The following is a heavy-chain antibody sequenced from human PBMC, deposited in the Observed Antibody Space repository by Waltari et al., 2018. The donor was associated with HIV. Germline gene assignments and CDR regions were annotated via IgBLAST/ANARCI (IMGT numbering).Heavy chain of an antibody. CDR2: FSWSSGSI. V-gene: IGHV3-9*01. D-gene: IGHD6-6*01. CDR3: VKDRGIAVRPPYYFGLDV. Sequence: EVQLVESGGGLVQPGRSLRLSCTASGFKFDDYAMHWGRQSPGKGLEVVSGFSWSSGSIGYADSVKGRFTISRDKARNSLYLDMNILRPEDTAVYYCVKDRGIAVRPPYYFGLDVWGQGTTVTVSS. CDR1: GFKFDDYA. J-gene: IGHJ6*02.